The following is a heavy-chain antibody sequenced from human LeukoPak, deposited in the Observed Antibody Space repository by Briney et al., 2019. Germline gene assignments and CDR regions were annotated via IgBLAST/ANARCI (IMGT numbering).Heavy chain of an antibody. J-gene: IGHJ4*02. CDR1: GFTFSSYA. D-gene: IGHD6-19*01. Sequence: PGGSLRLSCAASGFTFSSYAMTWVRQAPGKGLEWFSSISGSGGATYSADSVKGRFTVSRDNSKNTLYLQMNSLRAEDTAVYYCAKDDHGGSGWRDYFDYWGQGTVVTVSS. V-gene: IGHV3-23*01. CDR2: ISGSGGAT. CDR3: AKDDHGGSGWRDYFDY.